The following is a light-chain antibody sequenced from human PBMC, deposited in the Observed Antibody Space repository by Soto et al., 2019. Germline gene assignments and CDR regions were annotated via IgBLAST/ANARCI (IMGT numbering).Light chain of an antibody. V-gene: IGKV3-15*01. J-gene: IGKJ1*01. Sequence: EVVMTQSPASLSVSPGERVTLSCRASQTIRNNLAWYQQKPGQSPRLLISGASTREAGIPGRFSGSGSGTEFTLIISSLQSEDFAIYYCQQYNNWPPLTFGQGNKV. CDR1: QTIRNN. CDR3: QQYNNWPPLT. CDR2: GAS.